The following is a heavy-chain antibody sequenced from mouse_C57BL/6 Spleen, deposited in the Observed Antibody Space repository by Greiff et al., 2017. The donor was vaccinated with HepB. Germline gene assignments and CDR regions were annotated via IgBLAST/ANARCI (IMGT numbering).Heavy chain of an antibody. V-gene: IGHV5-4*01. CDR1: GFTFSSYA. J-gene: IGHJ1*03. CDR2: ISDGGSYT. Sequence: EVQLVESGGGLVKPGGSLKLSCAASGFTFSSYAMSWVRQTPEKRLEWVATISDGGSYTYYPDNVKGRFTISRDNAKNNLYLQMSHLKSEDTAMYYCARDGYYGSSRYFDVWGTGTTVTVSS. CDR3: ARDGYYGSSRYFDV. D-gene: IGHD1-1*01.